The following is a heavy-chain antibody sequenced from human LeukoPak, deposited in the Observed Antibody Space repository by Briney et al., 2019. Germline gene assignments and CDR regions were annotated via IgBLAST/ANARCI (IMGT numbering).Heavy chain of an antibody. CDR2: INPNSGGT. CDR3: ASPALDDAFDI. Sequence: SVQVSFQASGYAFTCYYMQWVRPAPGQGGEWMGWINPNSGGTNYTQKFQGRVTMTRDTSISTAYMELSRLRSDDTAVYYCASPALDDAFDIWGQGTMVTVSS. J-gene: IGHJ3*02. V-gene: IGHV1-2*02. CDR1: GYAFTCYY. D-gene: IGHD1-1*01.